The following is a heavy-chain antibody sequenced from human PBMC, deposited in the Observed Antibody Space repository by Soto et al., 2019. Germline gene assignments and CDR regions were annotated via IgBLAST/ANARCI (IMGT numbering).Heavy chain of an antibody. D-gene: IGHD3-22*01. CDR2: IYYSGST. Sequence: PSETLSLTCTVSGGSISSYYWSWIRQPPGKGLEWIGYIYYSGSTNYNPSLKSRVTISVDTSKNQFSLKLSSVTAADTAVYYCARHPYYDSSGHFEYWGQGTLVTVSS. CDR3: ARHPYYDSSGHFEY. J-gene: IGHJ4*02. V-gene: IGHV4-59*08. CDR1: GGSISSYY.